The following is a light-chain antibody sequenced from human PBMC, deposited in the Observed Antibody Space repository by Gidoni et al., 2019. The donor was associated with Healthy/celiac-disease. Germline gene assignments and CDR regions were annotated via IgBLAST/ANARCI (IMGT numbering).Light chain of an antibody. J-gene: IGKJ1*01. CDR2: GAS. Sequence: EIVMTQSPATLSVSPGERATLSCRASQSVSSNVAWYQQKPGQAPRLLIYGASTRATGIPAMFSGSGSGTEFTLTISSLQSEDFAVYYCQQYNNWLWTFGQGTKVEIK. CDR3: QQYNNWLWT. CDR1: QSVSSN. V-gene: IGKV3-15*01.